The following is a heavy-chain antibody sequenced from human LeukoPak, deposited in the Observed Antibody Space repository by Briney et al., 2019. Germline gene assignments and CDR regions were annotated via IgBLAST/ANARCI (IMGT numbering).Heavy chain of an antibody. V-gene: IGHV3-7*04. CDR1: GFTFSRIW. Sequence: GGSLRLSCAASGFTFSRIWMSWVRQAPGKGLVWVANIKQGGSEKYYVDSVKGRFTISRDNAKNSLYLQMNSLRAEDTAVFYCARDGTYTDYDPDFDIWGQGTLVTVSS. J-gene: IGHJ4*02. CDR3: ARDGTYTDYDPDFDI. CDR2: IKQGGSEK. D-gene: IGHD5-12*01.